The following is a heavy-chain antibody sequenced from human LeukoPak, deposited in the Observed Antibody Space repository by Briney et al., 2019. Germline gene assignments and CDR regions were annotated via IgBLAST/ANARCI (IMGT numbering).Heavy chain of an antibody. J-gene: IGHJ4*02. CDR1: GYTFTGHY. CDR2: VSPYSGDT. Sequence: GASVKVSCKASGYTFTGHYMHWVRQAPGQALEWMGWVSPYSGDTNYAQNFEGRVTMTRDTSMSTAFMELSRLISDDTAVYYCARVRIEAAGRGLDYWGQGTLVTVSS. CDR3: ARVRIEAAGRGLDY. V-gene: IGHV1-2*02. D-gene: IGHD6-13*01.